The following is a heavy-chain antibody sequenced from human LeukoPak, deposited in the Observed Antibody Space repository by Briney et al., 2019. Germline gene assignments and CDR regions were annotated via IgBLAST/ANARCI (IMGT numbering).Heavy chain of an antibody. CDR2: MNPNSGNT. D-gene: IGHD4-17*01. Sequence: ASVKVSCKASGYTFTSYDINWVRQATGQGLEWMGWMNPNSGNTGYAQKFQGRVTMTRNTSISTAYMELSSLRSEDTAVYYCARGQYGDYDYYYGMDVWGQGTTVTVSS. J-gene: IGHJ6*02. CDR1: GYTFTSYD. V-gene: IGHV1-8*01. CDR3: ARGQYGDYDYYYGMDV.